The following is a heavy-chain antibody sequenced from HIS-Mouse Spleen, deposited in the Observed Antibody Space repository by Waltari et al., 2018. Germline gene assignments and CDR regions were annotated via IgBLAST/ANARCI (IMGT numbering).Heavy chain of an antibody. V-gene: IGHV4-34*01. CDR2: INHSGST. Sequence: QVQLQQWGAGLLKPSETLSLTCAAYGGSFSGYYRSWIRQPPGKGLEWIGKINHSGSTNNNPSLKSRVTISVDTSKTQFSLKLSSVTAAETAVYYCARGSYGSSGKGWFDYWGQGTLVTVSS. CDR1: GGSFSGYY. D-gene: IGHD6-6*01. J-gene: IGHJ4*02. CDR3: ARGSYGSSGKGWFDY.